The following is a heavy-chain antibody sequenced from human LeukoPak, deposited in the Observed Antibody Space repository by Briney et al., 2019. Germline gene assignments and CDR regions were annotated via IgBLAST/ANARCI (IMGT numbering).Heavy chain of an antibody. D-gene: IGHD3-22*01. CDR3: AKIHYYESSGYLEY. V-gene: IGHV3-30*18. Sequence: GRSLRLSCAASGFTFSSYGMHWVRQAPGKGLKWVAVIGHDGDDKHYADSVRGRFTISRDNSKSTLSLQMNSLRAEDTAVYYCAKIHYYESSGYLEYWGQGTLVTVSS. CDR1: GFTFSSYG. CDR2: IGHDGDDK. J-gene: IGHJ4*02.